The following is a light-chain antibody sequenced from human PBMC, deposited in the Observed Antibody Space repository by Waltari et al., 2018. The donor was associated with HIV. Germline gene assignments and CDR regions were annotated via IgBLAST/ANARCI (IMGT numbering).Light chain of an antibody. CDR3: VVYVRSGRV. CDR2: STG. V-gene: IGLV8-61*01. CDR1: SASVSTSFF. J-gene: IGLJ2*01. Sequence: QAVVTQEPLLSVSPGKTITLSCGLISASVSTSFFPSWYQLTPGQPPRSLLYSTGVLSSVVPVRCSGSIVWNKAALTITVAQAEDESVYYCVVYVRSGRVFGGGTRLTVL.